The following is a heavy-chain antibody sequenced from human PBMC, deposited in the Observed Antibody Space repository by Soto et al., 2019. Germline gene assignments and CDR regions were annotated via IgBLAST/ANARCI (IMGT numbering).Heavy chain of an antibody. D-gene: IGHD3-3*01. J-gene: IGHJ4*02. CDR2: IRTTGAST. CDR3: AKMADYDFWSGSSTYFDY. Sequence: GGSLRLSCAASGFIFSTYAMSWVRQAQGKGLEWVSTIRTTGASTHYADSVTGRFTISRDNTRSTLYLQMNCLRVDDTAVYYCAKMADYDFWSGSSTYFDYWGQGTLVTVSS. CDR1: GFIFSTYA. V-gene: IGHV3-23*01.